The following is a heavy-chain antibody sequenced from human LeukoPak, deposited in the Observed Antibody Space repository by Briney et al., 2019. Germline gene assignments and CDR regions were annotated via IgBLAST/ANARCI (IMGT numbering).Heavy chain of an antibody. D-gene: IGHD5-12*01. CDR3: ARGGSGYDFDY. V-gene: IGHV3-7*01. CDR1: GGPFSGYF. J-gene: IGHJ4*02. CDR2: IKQDGSEK. Sequence: HPSETLSLTCAVSGGPFSGYFWSWIRQAPGKGLEWVANIKQDGSEKYYVDSVKGRFTISRDNAKNSLYLQMNSLRAEDTAVYYCARGGSGYDFDYWGQGTLVTVSS.